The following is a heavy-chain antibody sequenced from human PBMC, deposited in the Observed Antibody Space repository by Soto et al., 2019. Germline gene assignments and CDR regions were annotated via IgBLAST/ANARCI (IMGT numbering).Heavy chain of an antibody. CDR2: IRGGGSPI. V-gene: IGHV3-48*03. CDR3: ASKIFGTTYFDS. CDR1: GLTFSTYE. D-gene: IGHD1-7*01. J-gene: IGHJ4*02. Sequence: HPXGSLRLSCVASGLTFSTYEMNWVRQAPGKGLEWVSYIRGGGSPILYADSVKGRFTISRDNAKNSLYLQMNSLRAEDTAIYYCASKIFGTTYFDSWGQGALVTVSS.